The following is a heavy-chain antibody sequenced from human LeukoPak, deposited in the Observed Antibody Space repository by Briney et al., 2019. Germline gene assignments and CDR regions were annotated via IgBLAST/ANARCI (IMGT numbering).Heavy chain of an antibody. CDR2: INHNGNVN. D-gene: IGHD3-3*01. CDR3: ARDLSA. V-gene: IGHV3-7*03. Sequence: GGSLRLSCAASGFTFSSYWMNWARQAPGKGLEWVASINHNGNVNYYVDSVKGRFTISRDSAKNSMFLQMNSLRAEDTAVYYCARDLSAWGQGTLVTVSS. CDR1: GFTFSSYW. J-gene: IGHJ4*02.